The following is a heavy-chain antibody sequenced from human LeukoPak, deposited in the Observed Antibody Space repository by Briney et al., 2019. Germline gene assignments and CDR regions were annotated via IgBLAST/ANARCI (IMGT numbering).Heavy chain of an antibody. Sequence: GGSLRLSCAASGFTFSNYGMNWVRQAPGKGREWVSVISDSGGKTHYADSVKGRFTISRDNSKNTLYLQMNSLRLEDTAVYYCATRPGYRAFDYWGQGTLVTVSS. CDR3: ATRPGYRAFDY. CDR1: GFTFSNYG. CDR2: ISDSGGKT. J-gene: IGHJ4*02. V-gene: IGHV3-23*01. D-gene: IGHD1-1*01.